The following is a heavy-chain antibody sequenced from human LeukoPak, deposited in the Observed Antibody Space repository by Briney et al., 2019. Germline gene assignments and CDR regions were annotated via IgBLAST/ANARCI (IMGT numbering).Heavy chain of an antibody. Sequence: SETLSLTCTVSGGSISGSSYYWSWIRQPPGKGLEWIGYIYYSGSTNYNPSLKSRVTISVDTSKNQFSLKLSSVTAADTAVYYCARQRLVKFGEYAFDPWGQGTLVTVSS. J-gene: IGHJ5*02. CDR2: IYYSGST. CDR3: ARQRLVKFGEYAFDP. D-gene: IGHD3-10*01. CDR1: GGSISGSSYY. V-gene: IGHV4-61*01.